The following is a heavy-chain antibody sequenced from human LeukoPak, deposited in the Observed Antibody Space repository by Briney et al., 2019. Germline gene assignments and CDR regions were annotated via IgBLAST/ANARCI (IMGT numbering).Heavy chain of an antibody. J-gene: IGHJ5*02. CDR1: GGSISSSSYY. Sequence: SEALSLTCTVPGGSISSSSYYWGWIRQPPGKGLEWIGSIYYSGSTYYNPSLKSRVTISVDTSKNQFSLKLSSVTAADTAVYYCATRMYYDGSGDDGWFDPWGQGTLVTVSS. CDR3: ATRMYYDGSGDDGWFDP. V-gene: IGHV4-39*01. D-gene: IGHD3-10*01. CDR2: IYYSGST.